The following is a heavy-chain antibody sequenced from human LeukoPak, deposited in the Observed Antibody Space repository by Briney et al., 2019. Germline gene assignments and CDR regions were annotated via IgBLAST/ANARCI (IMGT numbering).Heavy chain of an antibody. CDR2: ISGSGGST. Sequence: GGSLRLSCAASGFTFSSYAMSWVRQAPGKGLEWVSAISGSGGSTYYADSVKGRFTISRDNSKNTLYLQMNSLRAEHTAVYYCAKGPWLDMTEYYFDYWGQGTLVTVSS. J-gene: IGHJ4*02. CDR1: GFTFSSYA. D-gene: IGHD3-9*01. V-gene: IGHV3-23*01. CDR3: AKGPWLDMTEYYFDY.